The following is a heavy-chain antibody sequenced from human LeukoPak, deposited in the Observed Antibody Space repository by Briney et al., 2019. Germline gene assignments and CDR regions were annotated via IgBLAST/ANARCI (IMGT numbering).Heavy chain of an antibody. J-gene: IGHJ4*02. V-gene: IGHV3-11*01. CDR3: AKDKGMYCSGGSCYSYFDY. CDR2: ISRSSSII. Sequence: GSLRLSCAASGFTFSDNYMSWIRQAPGKGLEWISYISRSSSIIYYADSVKGRFTISRDNAKNSLYLLMNSLRAEDTAVYYCAKDKGMYCSGGSCYSYFDYWGQGTLVTVSS. D-gene: IGHD2-15*01. CDR1: GFTFSDNY.